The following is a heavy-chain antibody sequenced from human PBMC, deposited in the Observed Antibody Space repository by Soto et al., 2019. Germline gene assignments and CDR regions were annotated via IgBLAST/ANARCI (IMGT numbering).Heavy chain of an antibody. CDR1: GGSLSSYY. D-gene: IGHD3-9*01. Sequence: SETLSLTCTVSGGSLSSYYWSWLRQPPGKGLEWIGYIYYSGSTNYNPSLKSRVTISVDTSKNQFSLKLSSVTAADTAVYYCARSPYDILTGYSPFIDYWGQGTLVTVSS. J-gene: IGHJ4*02. V-gene: IGHV4-59*01. CDR2: IYYSGST. CDR3: ARSPYDILTGYSPFIDY.